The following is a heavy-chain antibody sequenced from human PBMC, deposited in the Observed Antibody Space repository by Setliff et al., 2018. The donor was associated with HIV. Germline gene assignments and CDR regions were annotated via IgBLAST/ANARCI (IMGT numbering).Heavy chain of an antibody. CDR2: ISRSGDTI. D-gene: IGHD6-13*01. J-gene: IGHJ3*02. Sequence: GGSLRLSCAASGFTFSTYSMNWVRQAPGKGLEWVSYISRSGDTIYYADSVKGRFTISRDNAKNSLYLQMNSLRAEDTAVYYCARPTGYSSSWYPLDAFDIWGQGTMVTVSS. CDR3: ARPTGYSSSWYPLDAFDI. V-gene: IGHV3-48*01. CDR1: GFTFSTYS.